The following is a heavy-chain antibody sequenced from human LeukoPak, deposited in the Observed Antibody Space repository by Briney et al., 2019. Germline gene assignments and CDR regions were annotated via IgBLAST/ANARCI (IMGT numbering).Heavy chain of an antibody. V-gene: IGHV3-30-3*01. J-gene: IGHJ6*02. CDR3: ARVGAYPQTNYYYYYGMDV. CDR1: GFTFSSYA. Sequence: PGRSLRLSCAASGFTFSSYAMHWVRQAPGKGLEWVAVISYDGSNKYYADSVKGRFTISRDNSKNTLYLQMNSLRAEDTAVYYCARVGAYPQTNYYYYYGMDVWGQGTTVTVSS. CDR2: ISYDGSNK. D-gene: IGHD3-10*01.